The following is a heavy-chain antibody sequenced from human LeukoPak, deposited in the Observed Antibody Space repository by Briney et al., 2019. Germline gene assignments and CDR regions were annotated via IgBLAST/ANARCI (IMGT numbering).Heavy chain of an antibody. CDR2: INPNSGGT. V-gene: IGHV1-2*02. CDR1: GYTFTGYY. CDR3: ARNIWFGESSDGSDI. D-gene: IGHD3-10*01. J-gene: IGHJ3*02. Sequence: ASVKVSCTASGYTFTGYYMHWVRQAPGQGLEWMGWINPNSGGTNYAQKFQGRVTMTRDTAISTAYMELSRLRSDDTAMYYCARNIWFGESSDGSDIWGQGTMVTVSS.